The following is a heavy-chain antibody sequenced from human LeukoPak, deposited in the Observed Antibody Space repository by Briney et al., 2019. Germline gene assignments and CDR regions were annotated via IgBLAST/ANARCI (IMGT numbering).Heavy chain of an antibody. CDR2: IIPIFGTA. V-gene: IGHV1-69*01. CDR3: ARDRDSYCGGDCYSGYYYHYMDV. CDR1: GGTFSSYA. Sequence: SSVKVSCKASGGTFSSYAISWVRQAPGQGLEGRGGIIPIFGTANYAQKFQGRVTITADESTSTAYMELSSLRSEDTAVYYCARDRDSYCGGDCYSGYYYHYMDVWGKGTTVTVSS. D-gene: IGHD2-21*01. J-gene: IGHJ6*03.